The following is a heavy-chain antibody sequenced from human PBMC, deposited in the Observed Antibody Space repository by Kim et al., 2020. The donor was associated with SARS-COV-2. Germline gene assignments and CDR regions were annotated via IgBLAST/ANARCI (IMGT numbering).Heavy chain of an antibody. Sequence: ASVKVSCKASAYTFTTYDMHWVRQAPGQRLEWMGWINAGNGNTKYLQNFPGRVTFTRDTSASTAYMELYSLTSEDTTVYYCARGWFGQAHFAYWRQGTLVTVSS. CDR3: ARGWFGQAHFAY. CDR1: AYTFTTYD. D-gene: IGHD3-10*01. CDR2: INAGNGNT. V-gene: IGHV1-3*01. J-gene: IGHJ4*02.